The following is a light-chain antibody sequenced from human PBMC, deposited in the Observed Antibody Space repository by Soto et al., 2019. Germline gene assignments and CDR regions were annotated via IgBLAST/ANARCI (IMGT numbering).Light chain of an antibody. CDR1: QSVSSN. V-gene: IGKV3-15*01. CDR3: HQRQSWPRT. CDR2: GAS. J-gene: IGKJ1*01. Sequence: EIVVTQSPATLSVSPGERATLSCRASQSVSSNLAWYQQKPGQAPRLLINGASTRATGIPARFSGSGSGTEFSLTISSLQSEDFAVYYCHQRQSWPRTFGQGTK.